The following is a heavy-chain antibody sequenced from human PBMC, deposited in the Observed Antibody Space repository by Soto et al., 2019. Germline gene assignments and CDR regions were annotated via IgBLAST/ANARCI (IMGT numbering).Heavy chain of an antibody. J-gene: IGHJ1*01. CDR3: ARDSYDYGDGLDFQH. CDR1: GFTFSSYW. V-gene: IGHV3-7*01. D-gene: IGHD4-17*01. CDR2: IKQDGSEK. Sequence: GGSLRLSCAASGFTFSSYWMSWVRQAPGKGLEWVANIKQDGSEKYYVDSLKGRFTISRDNAKNSLYLQMNSLRAEDTAVYYCARDSYDYGDGLDFQHWGQGTLVTVSS.